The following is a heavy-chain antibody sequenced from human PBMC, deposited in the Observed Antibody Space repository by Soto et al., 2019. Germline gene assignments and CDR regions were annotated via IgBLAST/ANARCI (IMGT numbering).Heavy chain of an antibody. D-gene: IGHD5-12*01. V-gene: IGHV4-59*08. CDR1: GGSISSYY. CDR2: IYYSGST. CDR3: ASTSGYDVGYFDY. Sequence: QVQLQESGPGLVKPSETLSLTCTVSGGSISSYYWSWIRQPPGKGLEWIGYIYYSGSTNYNPSLKSRVTISVDTSKNQFSLKLSSVTAADTAVYYCASTSGYDVGYFDYWGQGTLVTVSS. J-gene: IGHJ4*02.